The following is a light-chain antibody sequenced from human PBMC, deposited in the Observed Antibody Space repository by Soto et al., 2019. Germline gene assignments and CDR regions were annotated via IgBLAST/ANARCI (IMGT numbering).Light chain of an antibody. CDR3: AVWDDRLNGPV. CDR2: SND. CDR1: SSNIGSNI. V-gene: IGLV1-44*01. J-gene: IGLJ3*02. Sequence: QLVLTQPPSASGTPGQRVTISCSGSSSNIGSNIVNWYQHLPGTAPKLLIHSNDQRPSGVPDRFSGSKSGTSASLAISGLQSEDEADYYCAVWDDRLNGPVFGGGTKVTVL.